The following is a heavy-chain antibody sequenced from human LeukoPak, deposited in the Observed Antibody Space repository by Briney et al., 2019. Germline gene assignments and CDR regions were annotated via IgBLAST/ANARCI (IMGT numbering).Heavy chain of an antibody. J-gene: IGHJ6*02. V-gene: IGHV4-59*01. Sequence: SSETLSLTCTVSGGSISSYYWSWIRQPPGKGLEWIGYIYYSGSTNYNPSLKSRVTISVDTSKNQFSLKLSSVTAADTAVYYCAGVVTHYGMDVWGQGTTVTVSS. CDR1: GGSISSYY. CDR2: IYYSGST. D-gene: IGHD3-10*01. CDR3: AGVVTHYGMDV.